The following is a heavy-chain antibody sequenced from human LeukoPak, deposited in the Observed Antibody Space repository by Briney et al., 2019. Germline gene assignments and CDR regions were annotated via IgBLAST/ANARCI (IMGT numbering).Heavy chain of an antibody. J-gene: IGHJ4*02. D-gene: IGHD3-10*01. V-gene: IGHV3-7*01. CDR1: GFTFSSYW. Sequence: GGSPRLSCAASGFTFSSYWMSWVRQAPGKGLEWVANIKQDGSEKYYVDSVKGRFTISRDNAKNSLYLQMNSLRAEDTAVYYCARDWNYYGSGSYYNGDYWGQGTLVTVSS. CDR2: IKQDGSEK. CDR3: ARDWNYYGSGSYYNGDY.